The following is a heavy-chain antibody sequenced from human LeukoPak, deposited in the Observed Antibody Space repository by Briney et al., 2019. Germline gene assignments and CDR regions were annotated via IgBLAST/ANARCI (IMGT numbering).Heavy chain of an antibody. CDR1: GFTFDDYA. CDR3: ARDTSSRGYTPDY. J-gene: IGHJ4*02. V-gene: IGHV3-43*02. D-gene: IGHD2-2*02. Sequence: GGSLRLSCTASGFTFDDYAMHWVRQAPGKGLEWVSLISGDGGSTYYADSVKGRFTISRDNSKNSLYLQMNSLRAEDTAVYYCARDTSSRGYTPDYWGQGTLVTVSS. CDR2: ISGDGGST.